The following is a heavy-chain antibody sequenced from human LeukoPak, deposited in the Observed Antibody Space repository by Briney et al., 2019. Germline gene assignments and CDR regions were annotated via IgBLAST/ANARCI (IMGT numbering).Heavy chain of an antibody. CDR1: GFTFSSYG. V-gene: IGHV3-23*01. J-gene: IGHJ4*02. CDR3: AKMQGYFDY. CDR2: ITGDCTTT. Sequence: GGSLRLSCAASGFTFSSYGMSWVRQAPGKGLQWVSAITGDCTTTYYADSAKGRFTVSRDNSKNMLYLQMSSLRAEDTAVYYCAKMQGYFDYWGQGTLVPVSS.